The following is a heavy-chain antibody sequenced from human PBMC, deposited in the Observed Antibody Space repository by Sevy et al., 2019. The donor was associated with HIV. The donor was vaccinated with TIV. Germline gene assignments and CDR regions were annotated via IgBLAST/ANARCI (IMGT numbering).Heavy chain of an antibody. Sequence: GGSLRLSCAASGFTFSSYAMSWVRQAPGKGLEWVSAISGSGGSTYYADSVKGRFTISRDNSKKTLFLQMNSLRAEDTAVYYCEGSCSSTSCYTGFYYYYGMDVWGQGTTVTVSS. D-gene: IGHD2-2*02. V-gene: IGHV3-23*01. CDR1: GFTFSSYA. J-gene: IGHJ6*02. CDR3: EGSCSSTSCYTGFYYYYGMDV. CDR2: ISGSGGST.